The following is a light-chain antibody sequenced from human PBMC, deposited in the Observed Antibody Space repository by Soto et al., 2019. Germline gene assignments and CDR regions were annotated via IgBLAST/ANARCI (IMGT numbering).Light chain of an antibody. CDR1: SSDVGGYNY. V-gene: IGLV2-14*01. J-gene: IGLJ1*01. CDR2: DVS. Sequence: QSVLTQPASVSGSPGQSITISCSGTSSDVGGYNYVSWYQQNPGTDPKLLIYDVSNRPSGVSHRFSGSKSGNTASLTISGLQAGDEADYYCSSYRSSRTYVFGTGTKLTVL. CDR3: SSYRSSRTYV.